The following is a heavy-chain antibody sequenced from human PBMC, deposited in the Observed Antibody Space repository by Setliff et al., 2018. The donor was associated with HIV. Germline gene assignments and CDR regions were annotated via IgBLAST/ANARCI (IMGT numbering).Heavy chain of an antibody. CDR2: IYGDGSDP. Sequence: PGESLKISCKGFGYKFTDYWVGWVRQMPGEGLEWMGVIYGDGSDPRYSPSFQGQVTISVDKSINTAYLRWTSLKASDTALYYCARPQYHQSSDAFDTWGQGTMVTVSS. J-gene: IGHJ3*02. CDR3: ARPQYHQSSDAFDT. CDR1: GYKFTDYW. V-gene: IGHV5-51*01.